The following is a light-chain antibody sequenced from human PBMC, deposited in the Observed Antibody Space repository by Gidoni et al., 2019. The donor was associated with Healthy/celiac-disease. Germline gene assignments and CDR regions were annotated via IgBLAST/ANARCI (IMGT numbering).Light chain of an antibody. CDR3: QAWDSSTFYV. V-gene: IGLV3-1*01. Sequence: SDELTQPPSVAVSPGQTASITCPGDKLGDKYACWYQQKPGQSPVLVIYQDSKRPAGIPELFSGSNSGNTATLTISGTQAMDEADYYCQAWDSSTFYVFGTGTKITVL. CDR2: QDS. CDR1: KLGDKY. J-gene: IGLJ1*01.